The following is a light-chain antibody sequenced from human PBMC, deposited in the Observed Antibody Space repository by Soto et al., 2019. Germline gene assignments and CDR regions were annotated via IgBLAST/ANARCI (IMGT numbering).Light chain of an antibody. V-gene: IGKV1-39*01. CDR1: QSVDAY. Sequence: IQMTQSPSSLSASEGDRVTITCRASQSVDAYLHWFQQKPGKPPKLLIYAASILQSGVPSRFSGSGSETDFTLPLSSLQPEDFATYYCQQRTSAAYTFGQGPKVEIK. CDR3: QQRTSAAYT. CDR2: AAS. J-gene: IGKJ2*01.